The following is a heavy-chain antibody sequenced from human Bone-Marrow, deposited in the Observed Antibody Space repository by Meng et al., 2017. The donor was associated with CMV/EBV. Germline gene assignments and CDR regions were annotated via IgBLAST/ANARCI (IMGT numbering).Heavy chain of an antibody. CDR3: AKVYGDYWYFDL. Sequence: SCVVSGFSFRSYGMHWVRQAPGKGLEWVAVIWYDGSNKYYTDSVRGRFTISRDNSKNTLYLQMNSLKAEDTAVYYCAKVYGDYWYFDLWGRGTLVTVSS. J-gene: IGHJ2*01. V-gene: IGHV3-33*06. CDR2: IWYDGSNK. CDR1: GFSFRSYG. D-gene: IGHD4-17*01.